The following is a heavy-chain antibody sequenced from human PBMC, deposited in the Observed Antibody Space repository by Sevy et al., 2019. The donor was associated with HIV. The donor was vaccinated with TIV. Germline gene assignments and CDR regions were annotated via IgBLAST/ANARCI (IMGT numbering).Heavy chain of an antibody. V-gene: IGHV3-21*01. CDR2: ISSSSAYI. D-gene: IGHD3-22*01. CDR1: GFTFSPYI. Sequence: GGSLRLSCAASGFTFSPYIINWVRQAPGKGLEWVSSISSSSAYIYYTDSVKGRFAISRDNAKNSVYLQMNSLRAEDTAVYFCARDSGYYDSRKAFDYWGQGTLVTVSS. CDR3: ARDSGYYDSRKAFDY. J-gene: IGHJ4*02.